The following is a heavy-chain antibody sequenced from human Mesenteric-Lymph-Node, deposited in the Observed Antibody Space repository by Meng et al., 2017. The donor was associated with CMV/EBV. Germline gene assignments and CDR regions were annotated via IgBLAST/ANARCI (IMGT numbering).Heavy chain of an antibody. V-gene: IGHV3-30*02. CDR3: AKSGALRFLAWSLNWFDP. CDR1: GFTFSSYW. CDR2: IRHDGSKT. D-gene: IGHD3-3*01. Sequence: GGSLRLSCAASGFTFSSYWMSWVRQAPGSGLEWLAFIRHDGSKTYYTKSVKGRFTISRDNSKNTLYLQMNSLRTEDTSVYYCAKSGALRFLAWSLNWFDPWGQGTLVTVSS. J-gene: IGHJ5*02.